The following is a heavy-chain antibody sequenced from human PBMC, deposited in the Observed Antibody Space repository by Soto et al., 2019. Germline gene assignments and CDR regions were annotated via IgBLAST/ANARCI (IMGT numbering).Heavy chain of an antibody. CDR1: GFTLNSFF. V-gene: IGHV3-74*01. CDR3: ARGSAFIGLDY. D-gene: IGHD1-26*01. Sequence: GGSLRLSCAASGFTLNSFFMHWVRHAPGKGLMWVSRISNDGSSTTYADSVKGRFTISRDNTKDSLYLQMNSLRAEDTAIYYCARGSAFIGLDYWGQGTPVTVSS. J-gene: IGHJ4*02. CDR2: ISNDGSST.